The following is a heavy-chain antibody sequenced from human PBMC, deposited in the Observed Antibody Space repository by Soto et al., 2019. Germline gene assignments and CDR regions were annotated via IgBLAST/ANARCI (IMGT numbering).Heavy chain of an antibody. CDR2: ISAYNGNT. CDR3: ARVYDISGYHPRDYWYFDL. Sequence: QVQLVQSGAEVKKPGASVKVSCKASGYTFTSYGISWMRQAPGQGLEWMGWISAYNGNTNYAQKLQGRVTMTTDTSTRTAYMERRSLRSDDTAVYYCARVYDISGYHPRDYWYFDLWGRGTLVTVSS. CDR1: GYTFTSYG. D-gene: IGHD3-22*01. J-gene: IGHJ2*01. V-gene: IGHV1-18*01.